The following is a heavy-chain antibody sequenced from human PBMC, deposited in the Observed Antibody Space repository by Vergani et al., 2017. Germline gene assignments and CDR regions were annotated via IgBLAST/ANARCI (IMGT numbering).Heavy chain of an antibody. CDR3: GRGSDNYN. V-gene: IGHV3-23*01. CDR2: IKNTGDST. J-gene: IGHJ4*02. D-gene: IGHD5-24*01. Sequence: EVQLLQSEGAVVQPGGSLRLSCVASGFTFSSHAMSWVRQGHGQGLEWVSIIKNTGDSTQYADSVKGRFTISRDNSKNTLYLQMNSLRVEDTAVYYCGRGSDNYNWGQGTLVTVSS. CDR1: GFTFSSHA.